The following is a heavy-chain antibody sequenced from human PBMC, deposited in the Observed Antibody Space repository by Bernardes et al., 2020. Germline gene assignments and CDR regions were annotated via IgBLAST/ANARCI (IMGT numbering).Heavy chain of an antibody. Sequence: GGSLRLSCAASGFTFSSYWMSWVRQAPGKGLEWVANIKGDGSQGSSVDSVRGRFAISRDNAKNSLYLQMNSLRAEDTAVYYCARAGYSGYDPGGYMDVWGKGTTVTVSS. D-gene: IGHD5-12*01. CDR3: ARAGYSGYDPGGYMDV. V-gene: IGHV3-7*01. CDR1: GFTFSSYW. J-gene: IGHJ6*03. CDR2: IKGDGSQG.